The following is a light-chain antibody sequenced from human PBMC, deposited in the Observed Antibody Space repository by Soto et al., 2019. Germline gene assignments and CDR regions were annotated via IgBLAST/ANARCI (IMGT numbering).Light chain of an antibody. V-gene: IGKV3-11*01. J-gene: IGKJ5*01. CDR2: DAS. Sequence: PGERATLSCRPSQSVSTNVAWYQQKPGQAPRLLIYDASNRATGIPARFTGSGAGTDFTLTISSLEPEDFAVYYCQQRSNWPAFGQGTRLEIK. CDR3: QQRSNWPA. CDR1: QSVSTN.